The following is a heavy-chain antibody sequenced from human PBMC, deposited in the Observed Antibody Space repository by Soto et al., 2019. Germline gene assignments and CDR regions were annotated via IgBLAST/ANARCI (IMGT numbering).Heavy chain of an antibody. CDR1: GFTFSSYA. J-gene: IGHJ4*02. CDR2: ISYDGSNK. V-gene: IGHV3-30-3*01. CDR3: AREGPFKGDGYNFGFDY. D-gene: IGHD5-12*01. Sequence: PGGSLRLSCAASGFTFSSYAMHWVRQAPGKGLEWVAVISYDGSNKYYADSVKGRFTISRDNSKNTLYLQMNSLRAEDTAVYYCAREGPFKGDGYNFGFDYWGQGTLVTVSS.